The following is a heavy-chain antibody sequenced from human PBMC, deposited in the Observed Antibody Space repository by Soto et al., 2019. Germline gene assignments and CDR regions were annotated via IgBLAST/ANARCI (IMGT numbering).Heavy chain of an antibody. D-gene: IGHD3-22*01. CDR1: GGTFGVYG. V-gene: IGHV3-64D*06. CDR2: ISTDGGNT. Sequence: VVSLRLWCSAAGGTFGVYGVHWVSQAPGKGLEYVSSISTDGGNTHYADSVKGRFTISRDNSKNTVYLQMSSLRAEDTAVYYCVKGEYYYDSSGYYPFDYWGQGTLVTVSS. J-gene: IGHJ4*02. CDR3: VKGEYYYDSSGYYPFDY.